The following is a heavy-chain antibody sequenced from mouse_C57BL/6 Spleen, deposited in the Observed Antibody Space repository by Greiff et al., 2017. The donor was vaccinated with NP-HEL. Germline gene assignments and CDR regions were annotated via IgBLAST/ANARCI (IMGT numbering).Heavy chain of an antibody. D-gene: IGHD2-4*01. Sequence: EVMLVESGEGLVKPGGSLKLSCAASGFTFSSYAMSWVRQTPEKRLEWVAYISSGGDYIYYADTVKGRFTISRDNARNTLYLQMSSLKSEDTAMYYCTRGIYYDYGDYFDYWGQGTTLTVSS. CDR3: TRGIYYDYGDYFDY. CDR1: GFTFSSYA. V-gene: IGHV5-9-1*02. J-gene: IGHJ2*01. CDR2: ISSGGDYI.